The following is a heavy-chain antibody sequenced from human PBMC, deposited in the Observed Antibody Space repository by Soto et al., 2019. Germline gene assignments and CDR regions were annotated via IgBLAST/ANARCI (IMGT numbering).Heavy chain of an antibody. D-gene: IGHD3-3*01. CDR2: IYYSGST. Sequence: LSLTCTVSGGSISSYYWSWIRQPPGKGLEWIGYIYYSGSTNYNPSLKSRVTISVDTSKNQFSLKLSSVTAADTTVYYCARGWSGYNDYWGQGTLVTVSS. CDR3: ARGWSGYNDY. CDR1: GGSISSYY. V-gene: IGHV4-59*01. J-gene: IGHJ4*02.